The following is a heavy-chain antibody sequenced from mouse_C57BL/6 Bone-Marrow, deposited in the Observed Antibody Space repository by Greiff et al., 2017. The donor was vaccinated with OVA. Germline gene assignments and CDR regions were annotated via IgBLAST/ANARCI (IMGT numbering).Heavy chain of an antibody. CDR2: IYPRSGNT. D-gene: IGHD1-1*01. CDR3: ARSVRYYGSSYWFAY. CDR1: GYTFTSSG. V-gene: IGHV1-81*01. J-gene: IGHJ3*01. Sequence: VQLQQSGAELARPGASVKLSCKASGYTFTSSGISWVKQRTGQGLEWIGEIYPRSGNTYYNEKFKGKATLTADKSSSTAYMELRSLTSEDSAVYFCARSVRYYGSSYWFAYWGQGTLVTVSA.